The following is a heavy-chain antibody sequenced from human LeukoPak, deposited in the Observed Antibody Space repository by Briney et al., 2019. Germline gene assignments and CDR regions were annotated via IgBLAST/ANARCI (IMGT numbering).Heavy chain of an antibody. CDR2: IRNKVKSYTT. Sequence: AGGSLRLSCAASGFISSDHYMDWVRQAPGKGLEWVGRIRNKVKSYTTEYAAAVRGRFTISRDDLRNSLNLQMNSLKAEDTAVYYCTRGGSAVTGYYYHMDDWGQGTTVTVSS. V-gene: IGHV3-72*01. CDR1: GFISSDHY. J-gene: IGHJ6*03. D-gene: IGHD5-18*01. CDR3: TRGGSAVTGYYYHMDD.